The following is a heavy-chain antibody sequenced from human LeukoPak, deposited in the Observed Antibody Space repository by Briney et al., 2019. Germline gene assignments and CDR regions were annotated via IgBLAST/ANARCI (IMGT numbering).Heavy chain of an antibody. D-gene: IGHD3-22*01. CDR2: IYHNGNT. Sequence: PSETLSLTCTVSGYSISSGYYWGWIRQPPGKGLEWIGSIYHNGNTYYNPSLKSRVTILVDTSKNQFSLKLTSVTSADTAVYYCARDKRDFYDSSGYSPGYYYYMDVWGKGTTVTVSS. CDR3: ARDKRDFYDSSGYSPGYYYYMDV. CDR1: GYSISSGYY. V-gene: IGHV4-38-2*02. J-gene: IGHJ6*03.